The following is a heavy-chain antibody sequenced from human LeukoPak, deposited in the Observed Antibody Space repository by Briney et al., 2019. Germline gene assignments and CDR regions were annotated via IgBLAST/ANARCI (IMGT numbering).Heavy chain of an antibody. J-gene: IGHJ4*02. CDR2: IYSSGNT. Sequence: SETLSLTCTVSGGSVSSGSYYWSWIRQPPGKGLEWLGHIYSSGNTNYNPSLKNRLTMSVDTSKNQFSLKLNSVTAADTAVYYCARHLNSGTYPLDYWGQGTLVTVSS. D-gene: IGHD1-26*01. CDR1: GGSVSSGSYY. V-gene: IGHV4-61*01. CDR3: ARHLNSGTYPLDY.